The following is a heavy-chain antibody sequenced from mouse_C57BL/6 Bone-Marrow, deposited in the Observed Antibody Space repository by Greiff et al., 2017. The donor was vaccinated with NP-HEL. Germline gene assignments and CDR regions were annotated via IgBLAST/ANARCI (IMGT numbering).Heavy chain of an antibody. CDR3: ARPRYGSRNWYFDV. CDR1: GYTFTSYG. J-gene: IGHJ1*03. D-gene: IGHD1-1*01. CDR2: IYPRSGNT. V-gene: IGHV1-81*01. Sequence: QVQLQQSGAELARPGASVKLSCKASGYTFTSYGISWVKQRTGQGLEWIGEIYPRSGNTYYNEKFKGKATLTADKSSSTAYMELRSLTSEDSAVYFCARPRYGSRNWYFDVWGTGTTVTVSS.